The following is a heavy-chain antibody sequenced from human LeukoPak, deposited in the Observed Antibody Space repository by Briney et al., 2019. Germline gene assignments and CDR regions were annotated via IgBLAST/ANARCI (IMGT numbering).Heavy chain of an antibody. CDR2: ISSSSSTI. V-gene: IGHV3-48*02. Sequence: GGALRLSRAASGFTLSSYSMNRVRQAPGKGVEGVSYISSSSSTIYYADSVKGRFTISRDNAKNSLYLQMNSLRDEDTAVYYCARVAAYSGYGDYFDYWGQGTLVTVSS. CDR3: ARVAAYSGYGDYFDY. CDR1: GFTLSSYS. D-gene: IGHD5-12*01. J-gene: IGHJ4*02.